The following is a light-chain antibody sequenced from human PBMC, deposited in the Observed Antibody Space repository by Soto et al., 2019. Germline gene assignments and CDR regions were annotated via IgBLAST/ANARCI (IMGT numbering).Light chain of an antibody. Sequence: QSALTQPASVSGSPGQSITISCTGTNSDIGDYNYVSWYQHHPGKAPKLMIYEVSYRSSGVSNRFSGSKSGNTASLTISGLQAEDEADYYCNSYTSSSTGVFGTGTKVTVL. V-gene: IGLV2-14*01. CDR3: NSYTSSSTGV. CDR2: EVS. CDR1: NSDIGDYNY. J-gene: IGLJ1*01.